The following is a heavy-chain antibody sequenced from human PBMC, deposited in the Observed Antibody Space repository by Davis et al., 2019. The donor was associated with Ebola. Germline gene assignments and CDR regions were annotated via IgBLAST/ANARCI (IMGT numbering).Heavy chain of an antibody. V-gene: IGHV4-34*01. CDR1: GGSISSYY. D-gene: IGHD3-16*01. Sequence: GSLRPSCTVPGGSISSYYWSWIRQPPGKGLEWIGEINHSGSTNYNPSLKSRVTISVDTSKNQFSLKLSSVTAADTAVYYCARLKSLGGYYYYYGMDVWGQGTTVTVSS. CDR3: ARLKSLGGYYYYYGMDV. J-gene: IGHJ6*02. CDR2: INHSGST.